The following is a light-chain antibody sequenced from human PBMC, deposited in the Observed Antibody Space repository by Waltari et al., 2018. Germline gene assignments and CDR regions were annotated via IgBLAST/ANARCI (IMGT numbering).Light chain of an antibody. CDR1: NMRRKS. J-gene: IGLJ3*02. Sequence: SYLLTQPPAAAVAPGTTARITCRVNNMRRKSVHWYQQKPGQAPVLVVYDDSDRPSGIPERFSGSNAGNTATLTISRVEAGDEADYYCQVWDSSSDHWVFGGGTKLTVL. V-gene: IGLV3-21*03. CDR2: DDS. CDR3: QVWDSSSDHWV.